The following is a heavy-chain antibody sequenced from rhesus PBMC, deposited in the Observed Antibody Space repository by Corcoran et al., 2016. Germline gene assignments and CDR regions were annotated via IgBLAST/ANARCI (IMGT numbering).Heavy chain of an antibody. CDR1: GFTFSRYS. Sequence: EVQLVESGGGLAKPGGSLRLSCEASGFTFSRYSMNWVRQPPGKGLEWISHIHSGGDTTNYADSVKGRFTISRDNSKNTLSLQMNSLRADDTAVYYCAVLAADLASWGQGVLVTVSS. CDR2: IHSGGDTT. CDR3: AVLAADLAS. V-gene: IGHV3S42*01. J-gene: IGHJ4*01. D-gene: IGHD6-25*01.